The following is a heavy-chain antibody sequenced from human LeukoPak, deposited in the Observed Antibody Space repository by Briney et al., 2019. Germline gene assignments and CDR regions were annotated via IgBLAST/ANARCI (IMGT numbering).Heavy chain of an antibody. D-gene: IGHD3-10*01. CDR3: ARDPSDYGSGSYFGMDA. V-gene: IGHV3-33*01. CDR1: GFTFSSYG. CDR2: IWYDGSNK. J-gene: IGHJ6*02. Sequence: PGGSLRLSCAASGFTFSSYGMHWVRQAPGKGLEWVAVIWYDGSNKYYADSVKGRFTISRDNSKNTLYLQMNSLRAEDTAVYYCARDPSDYGSGSYFGMDAWGQGTTVTVSS.